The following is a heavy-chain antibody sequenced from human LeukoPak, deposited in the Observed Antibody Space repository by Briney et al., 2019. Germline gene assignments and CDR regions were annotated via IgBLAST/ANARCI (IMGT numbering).Heavy chain of an antibody. CDR1: GGSISSYY. J-gene: IGHJ3*02. D-gene: IGHD3-22*01. CDR3: ARDRPTYYYDSSGQDAFDI. CDR2: IYYSGST. V-gene: IGHV4-59*12. Sequence: PSETLSLTCTVSGGSISSYYWSWIRQPPGKGLEWIGYIYYSGSTNYNPSLKSRVTISVDTSKNQFSLKLSSVTAADTAVYYCARDRPTYYYDSSGQDAFDIWGQGTMVTVSS.